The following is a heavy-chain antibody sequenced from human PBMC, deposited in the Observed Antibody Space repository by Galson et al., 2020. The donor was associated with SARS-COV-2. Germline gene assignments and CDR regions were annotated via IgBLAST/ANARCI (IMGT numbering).Heavy chain of an antibody. Sequence: ETSETLSLTCAVYGGSFSGYYWSWIRQPPGKGLEWIGEINHSGSTNYNPSLKSRVTISVDTSKNQFSLKLSSVTAADTAVYYCARASLGFGELLSDYYYYGMDVWGQGTPVTVSS. D-gene: IGHD3-10*01. J-gene: IGHJ6*02. V-gene: IGHV4-34*01. CDR1: GGSFSGYY. CDR3: ARASLGFGELLSDYYYYGMDV. CDR2: INHSGST.